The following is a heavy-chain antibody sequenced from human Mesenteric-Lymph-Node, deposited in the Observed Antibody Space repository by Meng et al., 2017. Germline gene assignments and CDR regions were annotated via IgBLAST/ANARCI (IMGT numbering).Heavy chain of an antibody. CDR3: VRDRGAAGSDF. V-gene: IGHV3-23*01. CDR2: ISGSGGST. D-gene: IGHD6-13*01. CDR1: GFTFSSYA. J-gene: IGHJ4*02. Sequence: GESLKISCAASGFTFSSYAMSWVRQAPGKGLEWVSAISGSGGSTYYADSVKGRFTISRDNSKNTLYLQMNSLRAEDTAVYYCVRDRGAAGSDFWGQGTLVTVSS.